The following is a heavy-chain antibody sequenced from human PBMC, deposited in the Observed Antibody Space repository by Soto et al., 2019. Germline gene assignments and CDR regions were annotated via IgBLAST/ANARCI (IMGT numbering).Heavy chain of an antibody. Sequence: ASVKVSCKASGYTFTGYYMHWVRQAPGQGLEWMGWINPNSGGTNYAQKFQGWVTMTRDTSISTAYMELSRLRSDDTAVYYCARASERYYDILTGYYKFNWFDPWGQGTLVTVSS. CDR3: ARASERYYDILTGYYKFNWFDP. J-gene: IGHJ5*02. V-gene: IGHV1-2*04. CDR1: GYTFTGYY. CDR2: INPNSGGT. D-gene: IGHD3-9*01.